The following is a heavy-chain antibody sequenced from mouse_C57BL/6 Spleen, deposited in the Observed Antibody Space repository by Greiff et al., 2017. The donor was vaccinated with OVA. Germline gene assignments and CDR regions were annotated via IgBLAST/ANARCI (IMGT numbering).Heavy chain of an antibody. CDR3: ARKLGRGAMDY. CDR2: INPNNGGT. J-gene: IGHJ4*01. CDR1: GYTFTDYY. V-gene: IGHV1-26*01. D-gene: IGHD4-1*01. Sequence: EVQLHQSGPELVKPGASVKISCKASGYTFTDYYMNWVKQSHGKSLKWIGDINPNNGGTSYHQKFKGKATLTVDKSSSTAYMELRSLKSEDSAVYYCARKLGRGAMDYWGQGTSVTVSS.